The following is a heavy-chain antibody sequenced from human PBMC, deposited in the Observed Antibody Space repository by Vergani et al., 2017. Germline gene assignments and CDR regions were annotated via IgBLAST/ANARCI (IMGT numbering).Heavy chain of an antibody. Sequence: VQLVQSGAEVKKPGSSVKVSCKASGGTFSSYAMSWVRQAPGKGLEWVSAISGSGGSTYYADSVKGRFTISRDNSKNTLYLQMNSLRAEDTAVYYCAKPLVVVTAIPFDYWGQGTLVTVSS. V-gene: IGHV3-23*04. D-gene: IGHD2-21*02. CDR2: ISGSGGST. CDR3: AKPLVVVTAIPFDY. CDR1: GGTFSSYA. J-gene: IGHJ4*02.